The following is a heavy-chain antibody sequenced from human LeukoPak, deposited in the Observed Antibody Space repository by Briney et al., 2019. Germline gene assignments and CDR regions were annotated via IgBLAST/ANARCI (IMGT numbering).Heavy chain of an antibody. CDR3: AKDLNGYCSGGSCHHFDY. D-gene: IGHD2-15*01. Sequence: GRSLRLSCAASGFTFDDYAMHWVRQAPGKGLEWVSGISWNSGSIGYADSVKGRFTISRDNAKNSLYLQMNSLRAEDTALYCCAKDLNGYCSGGSCHHFDYWGQGTLVTVSS. CDR1: GFTFDDYA. CDR2: ISWNSGSI. V-gene: IGHV3-9*01. J-gene: IGHJ4*02.